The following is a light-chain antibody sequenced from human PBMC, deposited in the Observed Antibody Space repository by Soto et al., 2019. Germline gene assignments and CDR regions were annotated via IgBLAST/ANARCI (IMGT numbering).Light chain of an antibody. V-gene: IGLV2-11*01. CDR2: DVD. CDR1: ISDVGGYDY. Sequence: QSALTQPRSVSGSPGQSVTISCTGTISDVGGYDYVSWYQHHPGKAPKLMIYDVDKRPSGVPGRFSGSKSGNTASLTISGLQAEDEADYYCCSYAGSYHFVFGTGTKLTVL. J-gene: IGLJ1*01. CDR3: CSYAGSYHFV.